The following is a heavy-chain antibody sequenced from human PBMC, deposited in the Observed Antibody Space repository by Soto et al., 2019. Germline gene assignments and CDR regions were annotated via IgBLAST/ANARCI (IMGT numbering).Heavy chain of an antibody. J-gene: IGHJ4*02. D-gene: IGHD2-21*01. CDR3: AKDSPSHVGGWELPFDY. V-gene: IGHV3-23*01. CDR1: GLTFGSYA. CDR2: ISGSGGTT. Sequence: EVQLLESGGGLVQPGGSLRLSCAASGLTFGSYAMSWVRQAPGKGLEWVSAISGSGGTTYYADSVRGRFTISRDNSENTLYLQMNSLRAGDTAVYYCAKDSPSHVGGWELPFDYWGQGTLVTVSS.